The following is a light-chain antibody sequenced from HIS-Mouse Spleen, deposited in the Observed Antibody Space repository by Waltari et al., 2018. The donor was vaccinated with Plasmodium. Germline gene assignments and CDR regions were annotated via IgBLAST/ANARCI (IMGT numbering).Light chain of an antibody. J-gene: IGLJ2*01. CDR3: SSYAGSNNLV. CDR1: SSDVGGYNY. Sequence: QSALTQPPSASGSPGQSVTISCTGTSSDVGGYNYVSWYQQHPGKAPKLMIYEVSKRPAGVPDRFSGYKSGNTASLTVSGLQAEDEADYYGSSYAGSNNLVFGGGTKLTVL. CDR2: EVS. V-gene: IGLV2-8*01.